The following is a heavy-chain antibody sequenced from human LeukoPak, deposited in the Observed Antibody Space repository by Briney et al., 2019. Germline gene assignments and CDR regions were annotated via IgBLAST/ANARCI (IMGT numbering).Heavy chain of an antibody. CDR1: GLALSSNS. CDR2: IYSSGAT. J-gene: IGHJ4*02. CDR3: ARDRDTSGYIFDY. V-gene: IGHV3-53*01. Sequence: PGGSPRLSCAASGLALSSNSMRWVRQAPGKGLEWVSVIYSSGATFYADSVRGRFTISRDNSKNTVDLQMNSLRAEDTAVYYCARDRDTSGYIFDYWGRGTLVTVSS. D-gene: IGHD3-22*01.